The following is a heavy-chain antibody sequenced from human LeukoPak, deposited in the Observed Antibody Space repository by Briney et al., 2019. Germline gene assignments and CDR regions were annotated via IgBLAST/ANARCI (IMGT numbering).Heavy chain of an antibody. D-gene: IGHD3-10*01. J-gene: IGHJ4*02. CDR1: GFNFDDYG. Sequence: GGSLRLSCAASGFNFDDYGMSWVRQAPGKGLEWVSGINWNGGSTGYADSVKGRFTISRDNAKDSLYLQMNSLRAEDTALYYCARGGYGSGSSGYWGQGTLVTVLS. V-gene: IGHV3-20*04. CDR3: ARGGYGSGSSGY. CDR2: INWNGGST.